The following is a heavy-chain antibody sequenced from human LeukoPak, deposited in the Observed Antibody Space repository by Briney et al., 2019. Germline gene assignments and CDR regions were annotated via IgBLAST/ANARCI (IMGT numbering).Heavy chain of an antibody. Sequence: GATVKVSCKASGGTFSSYAISWVRQAPGQGLEWMGGIIPIFGTANYAQKFQGRVTITADESTGTAYMELSSLRSEDTAVYYCARGERYCSSTSCYNYYYMDVWGKGTTVTVSS. J-gene: IGHJ6*03. CDR1: GGTFSSYA. D-gene: IGHD2-2*01. CDR2: IIPIFGTA. V-gene: IGHV1-69*13. CDR3: ARGERYCSSTSCYNYYYMDV.